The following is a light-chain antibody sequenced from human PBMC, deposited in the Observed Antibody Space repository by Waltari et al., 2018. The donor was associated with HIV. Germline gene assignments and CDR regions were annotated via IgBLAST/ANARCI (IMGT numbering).Light chain of an antibody. CDR1: QGISNY. V-gene: IGKV1-27*01. Sequence: DIKLTQSPSSLSASVGDRVTITCRASQGISNYLARYQQKPGKVPKLLIYAASTLQSGVPSRFSGSGSGTDFTLTSSSLQPEDVATYYCQKYNSAPTFGGGTKVEIK. CDR3: QKYNSAPT. CDR2: AAS. J-gene: IGKJ4*01.